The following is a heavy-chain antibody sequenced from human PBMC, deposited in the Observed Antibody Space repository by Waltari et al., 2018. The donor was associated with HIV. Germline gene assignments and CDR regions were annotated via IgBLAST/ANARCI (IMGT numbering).Heavy chain of an antibody. J-gene: IGHJ3*02. D-gene: IGHD3-22*01. Sequence: QVQLVQSGAEVKKPGASVKVSCKASGHTLRNRGITWVRQAPGQGLEWMGWISAYKANTNYAQKFQGRVSMTTDTSTSTAYMELRSLRSDDTAVYYCARVKKKYYDSTGLHAFDMWGQGTMVTVSS. CDR2: ISAYKANT. CDR3: ARVKKKYYDSTGLHAFDM. V-gene: IGHV1-18*01. CDR1: GHTLRNRG.